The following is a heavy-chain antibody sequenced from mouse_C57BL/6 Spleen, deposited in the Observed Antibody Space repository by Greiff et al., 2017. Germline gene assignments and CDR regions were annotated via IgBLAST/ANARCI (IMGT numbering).Heavy chain of an antibody. V-gene: IGHV5-16*01. D-gene: IGHD2-3*01. Sequence: EVKLVESEGGLVQPGSSMKLSCTASGFTFSDYYMAWVRQVPEKGLEWVANINYDGSSTYYLDSLKSRFIISRDNAKNILYLQMSSLKSEDTATYYCARVEWLLPDYWGQGTTLTVSS. CDR1: GFTFSDYY. J-gene: IGHJ2*01. CDR3: ARVEWLLPDY. CDR2: INYDGSST.